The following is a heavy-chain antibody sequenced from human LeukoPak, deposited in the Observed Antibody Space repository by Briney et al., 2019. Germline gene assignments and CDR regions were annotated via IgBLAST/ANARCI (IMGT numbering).Heavy chain of an antibody. Sequence: SETLSLTCTVSGGSISSYYWSWIRQPPGKGLEWIGYIYYSGSTNYNPSLKSRVTISVDTSKNQFSLKLSSVTAADTAVYYCARKLLGKRGHYGDYEGWGQGTLVTVSS. V-gene: IGHV4-59*12. CDR1: GGSISSYY. J-gene: IGHJ4*02. CDR2: IYYSGST. D-gene: IGHD4-17*01. CDR3: ARKLLGKRGHYGDYEG.